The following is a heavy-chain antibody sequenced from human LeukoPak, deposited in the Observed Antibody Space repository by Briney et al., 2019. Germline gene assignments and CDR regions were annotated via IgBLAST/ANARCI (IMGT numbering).Heavy chain of an antibody. Sequence: PSETLSLTCSVSGDSVSRSDSYWDWIRQPPGKGLEWIGTIYYSGSTYYNPSLKSRVTISVDTSKNQFSLKLSSVTAADTAVYYCARDRSYGDYLFDYWGQGTLVTVSS. V-gene: IGHV4-39*07. J-gene: IGHJ4*02. CDR2: IYYSGST. CDR1: GDSVSRSDSY. D-gene: IGHD4-17*01. CDR3: ARDRSYGDYLFDY.